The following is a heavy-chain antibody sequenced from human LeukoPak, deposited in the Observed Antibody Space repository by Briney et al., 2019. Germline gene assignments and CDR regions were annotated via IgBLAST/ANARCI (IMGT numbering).Heavy chain of an antibody. CDR3: ARGPRGSGWAHDAFDI. CDR1: GYTFSSYD. J-gene: IGHJ3*02. CDR2: MNPNSGNT. Sequence: GASVTVSCKTSGYTFSSYDINWVRQARGRGLEWMGWMNPNSGNTDYAEKFQGRVTMTRDTSINTAYIDLSSLESDDTAVYYCARGPRGSGWAHDAFDIWGQGTMVTVSS. V-gene: IGHV1-8*01. D-gene: IGHD6-19*01.